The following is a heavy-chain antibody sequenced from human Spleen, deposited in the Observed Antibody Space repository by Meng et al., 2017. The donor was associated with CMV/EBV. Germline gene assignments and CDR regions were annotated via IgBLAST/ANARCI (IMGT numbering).Heavy chain of an antibody. J-gene: IGHJ1*01. Sequence: FTFNSYAMSWVRQAPGKGLEWVSGISGSGDTTYYADSVKGRFTISRDNSKNTVYLQVNSLRAEDTAVYYCAKDTYYYGAGIHQYFLHWGQGTLVTVSS. CDR1: FTFNSYA. D-gene: IGHD3-10*01. V-gene: IGHV3-23*01. CDR3: AKDTYYYGAGIHQYFLH. CDR2: ISGSGDTT.